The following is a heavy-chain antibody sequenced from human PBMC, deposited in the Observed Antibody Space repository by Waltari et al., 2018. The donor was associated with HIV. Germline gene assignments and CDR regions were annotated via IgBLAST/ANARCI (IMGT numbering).Heavy chain of an antibody. CDR3: ARLNRLVPIAHYYYHSMDV. D-gene: IGHD1-26*01. J-gene: IGHJ6*02. V-gene: IGHV4-59*01. CDR1: GVSITNTY. CDR2: VHDSWST. Sequence: QVQLQESGPGLVKPSETLSLTCTVSGVSITNTYWSWIRRPPGKGLEWIGYVHDSWSTNYNPSLKSRATISVDTSKNQFSLSLNSATSADTAVYYCARLNRLVPIAHYYYHSMDVWGQGTTVTVSS.